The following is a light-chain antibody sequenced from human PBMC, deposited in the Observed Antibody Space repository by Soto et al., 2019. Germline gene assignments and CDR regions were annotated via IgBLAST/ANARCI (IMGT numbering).Light chain of an antibody. J-gene: IGLJ2*01. CDR1: SSDVGSYNL. Sequence: QSALTQPASVSGSPGQSITISCTGTSSDVGSYNLVSWYQQHPGKAPKLMIYEVTERPSGVSDRISGSKSGNTASLTISGLQAEDEADYYCCSYAGRITLVSGGGTKLTVL. CDR3: CSYAGRITLV. CDR2: EVT. V-gene: IGLV2-23*02.